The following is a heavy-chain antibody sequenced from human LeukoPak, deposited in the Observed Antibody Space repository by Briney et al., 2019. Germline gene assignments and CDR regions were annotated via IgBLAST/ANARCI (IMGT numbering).Heavy chain of an antibody. D-gene: IGHD3-3*01. J-gene: IGHJ4*02. CDR2: IWYDGSNK. CDR3: ARELPPLEKYYFDY. Sequence: PGGSLRLSCAASGFTFSSYWMSWVRQAPGKGLQWVAVIWYDGSNKYYADSVKGRFTISRDNSKNTLSLQMNSLRAEDTAVYYCARELPPLEKYYFDYWGQGTLVTVSS. V-gene: IGHV3-33*08. CDR1: GFTFSSYW.